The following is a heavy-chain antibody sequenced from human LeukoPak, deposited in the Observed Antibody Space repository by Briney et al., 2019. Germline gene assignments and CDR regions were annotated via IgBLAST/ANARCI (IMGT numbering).Heavy chain of an antibody. J-gene: IGHJ3*02. V-gene: IGHV3-9*01. Sequence: HTGGSLRLSCAASGFTFSSYWMSWVRQAPGKGLEWVSGISWNSGSIGYADSVKGRFTISRDNAKNSLYLQMNSLRAEDTALYYCAKDMEYYYDRGAFDIWGQGTMVTVSS. CDR1: GFTFSSYW. CDR3: AKDMEYYYDRGAFDI. D-gene: IGHD3-22*01. CDR2: ISWNSGSI.